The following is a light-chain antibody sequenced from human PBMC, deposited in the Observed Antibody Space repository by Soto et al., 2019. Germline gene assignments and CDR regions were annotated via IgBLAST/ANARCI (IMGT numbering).Light chain of an antibody. V-gene: IGKV3-20*01. CDR1: QSVSSSY. CDR2: GAS. J-gene: IGKJ1*01. Sequence: EMVLTQSPGTLSLSPGERATLSSSASQSVSSSYLAWYQQKPGQAPRLLIYGASSRATGIPDRFSGSGSGTDFTLTISRLESEDFAVYYCQQYGSSPPWTFGQGTKVEIK. CDR3: QQYGSSPPWT.